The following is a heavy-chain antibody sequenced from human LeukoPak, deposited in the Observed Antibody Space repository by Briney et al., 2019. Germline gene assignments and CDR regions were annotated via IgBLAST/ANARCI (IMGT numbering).Heavy chain of an antibody. CDR1: GFTVSSNY. V-gene: IGHV3-53*01. CDR2: IYSGGST. CDR3: VRGRTYYYGSGSYDFDY. D-gene: IGHD3-10*01. Sequence: GGSLRLSCAASGFTVSSNYMSWVRQAPGKGLEWVSVIYSGGSTYYADSVKGRFTISRDNSKNTLYLQMNSLRAEDTAVYYCVRGRTYYYGSGSYDFDYWGQGTLVTVSS. J-gene: IGHJ4*02.